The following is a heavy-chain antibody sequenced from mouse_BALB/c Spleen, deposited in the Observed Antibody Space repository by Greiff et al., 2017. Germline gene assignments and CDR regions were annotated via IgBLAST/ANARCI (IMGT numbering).Heavy chain of an antibody. J-gene: IGHJ1*01. CDR2: IWRGGST. D-gene: IGHD1-1*01. CDR1: GFSLTIYF. Sequence: HLQQSVPSLLQPSHILSITFTFSGFSLTIYFVHWVLQSPGKCLELLLLIWRGGSTDYNAAFMSRLSITKDNSKSQVLFKMNSLQADDTAIYYCAKKRVYYYGSRYWYFDVWGAGT. CDR3: AKKRVYYYGSRYWYFDV. V-gene: IGHV2-5-1*01.